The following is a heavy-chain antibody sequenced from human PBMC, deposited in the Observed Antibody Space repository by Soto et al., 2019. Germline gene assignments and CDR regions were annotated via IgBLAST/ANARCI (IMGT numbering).Heavy chain of an antibody. CDR3: ARDSYCDFWSSYYAYGMDV. CDR2: IKPNSGGT. J-gene: IGHJ6*04. V-gene: IGHV1-2*02. Sequence: ASVEVSCKASGYTFTGYYIHWVRQAPGEGLEWMGWIKPNSGGTNYAQKFQGRVTMTRDTSISTAYMALSRLRSDDTAAYYCARDSYCDFWSSYYAYGMDVWGEGPTMTVSS. D-gene: IGHD3-3*01. CDR1: GYTFTGYY.